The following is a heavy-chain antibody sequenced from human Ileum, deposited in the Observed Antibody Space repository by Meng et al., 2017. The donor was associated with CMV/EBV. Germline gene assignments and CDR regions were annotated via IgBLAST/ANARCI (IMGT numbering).Heavy chain of an antibody. CDR2: IIPILGIA. V-gene: IGHV1-69*04. Sequence: TFRRYTISGVRKATGQGLEWMGRIIPILGIANYAQKFQGRVTITADKSTSTAYMELSSLRSEDTAVYYCARDLHYCSSTSCYMGYFQHWGQGTLVTVSS. D-gene: IGHD2-2*02. CDR3: ARDLHYCSSTSCYMGYFQH. CDR1: TFRRYT. J-gene: IGHJ1*01.